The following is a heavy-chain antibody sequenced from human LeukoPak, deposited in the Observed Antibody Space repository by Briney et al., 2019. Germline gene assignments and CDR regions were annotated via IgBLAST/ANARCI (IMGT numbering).Heavy chain of an antibody. D-gene: IGHD5-24*01. V-gene: IGHV1-2*02. J-gene: IGHJ4*02. Sequence: ASVKVSCKGSGYTFTGYYMHWVRQAPGQGLEWMGWINPNSGGTNYAQKFQGRVTMTRDTSISTAYMELRSLRSDDTAVYYCARHSPGLGPNTYNYVYWGQGSLVTVSS. CDR3: ARHSPGLGPNTYNYVY. CDR2: INPNSGGT. CDR1: GYTFTGYY.